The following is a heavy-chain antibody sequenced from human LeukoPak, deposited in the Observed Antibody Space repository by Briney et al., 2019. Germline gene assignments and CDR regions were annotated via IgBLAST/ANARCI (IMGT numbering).Heavy chain of an antibody. J-gene: IGHJ3*02. Sequence: GGSLRLSCAASGFTFSSYWMHWVRQAPGKGLVWVSRISTDGSSTNSADSVKGRLTISRDNAKNTLYLQMNSLRAEDTAVYYCVREYSSSSGRAFDMWGQGTMVTVSP. V-gene: IGHV3-74*01. CDR2: ISTDGSST. CDR3: VREYSSSSGRAFDM. D-gene: IGHD6-6*01. CDR1: GFTFSSYW.